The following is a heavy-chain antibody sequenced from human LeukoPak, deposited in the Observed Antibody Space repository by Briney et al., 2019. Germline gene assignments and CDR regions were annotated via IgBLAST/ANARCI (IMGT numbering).Heavy chain of an antibody. CDR2: INPNSGGT. D-gene: IGHD6-13*01. Sequence: ASVKVSCKASGYTFTDYYMHWVRQAPGQGLEWMGWINPNSGGTSYPQKFQGRVTMTRDTSISTAYMELSRLRSDDTAVYYCARDLHTLSAAGLHEYFQHWGQGTLVIVSS. CDR1: GYTFTDYY. J-gene: IGHJ1*01. CDR3: ARDLHTLSAAGLHEYFQH. V-gene: IGHV1-2*02.